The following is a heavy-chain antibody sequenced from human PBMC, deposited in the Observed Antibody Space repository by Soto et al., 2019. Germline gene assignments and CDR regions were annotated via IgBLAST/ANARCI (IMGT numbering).Heavy chain of an antibody. CDR3: ARPDSSGYYYGYYFDY. Sequence: QVQLQESGPGLVKPSQTLSLTCTVSGGSISSGGYYWSWIRQHPGKGLEWIGYIYYSGSTYYNPSLKSRVTISVDTSKNQFSLKLSSVTAADTAVYYCARPDSSGYYYGYYFDYWGQGTLVTVSS. V-gene: IGHV4-31*03. D-gene: IGHD3-22*01. CDR2: IYYSGST. CDR1: GGSISSGGYY. J-gene: IGHJ4*02.